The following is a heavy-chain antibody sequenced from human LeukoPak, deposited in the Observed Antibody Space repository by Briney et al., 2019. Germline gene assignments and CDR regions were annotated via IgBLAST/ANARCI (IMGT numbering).Heavy chain of an antibody. CDR1: GYSSTSYW. J-gene: IGHJ4*02. CDR2: IYPGDSDT. D-gene: IGHD3-9*01. CDR3: ARRYDILTGYYDY. V-gene: IGHV5-51*01. Sequence: GESLKISCKGSGYSSTSYWIGWVRQMPGKGLEWMGIIYPGDSDTRYSPSSQGQVTISADKAISTAYLQWSSLKASDTAMYYCARRYDILTGYYDYWGQGTLVTVSS.